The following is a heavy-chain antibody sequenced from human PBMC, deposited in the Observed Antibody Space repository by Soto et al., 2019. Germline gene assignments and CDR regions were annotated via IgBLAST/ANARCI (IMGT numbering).Heavy chain of an antibody. Sequence: QVQLQESGPGLVKPSQTLSLTCTVSGGSISSGGYYWSWIRQHPGKGLEWIGYIYYSGSTYYNPSLKRRVTISVDTSKNQFSLKLTSVTAADTAVYYCARVVTGTSPRGYYFDYWGQGTLVTVSS. CDR1: GGSISSGGYY. D-gene: IGHD1-20*01. CDR3: ARVVTGTSPRGYYFDY. J-gene: IGHJ4*02. V-gene: IGHV4-31*03. CDR2: IYYSGST.